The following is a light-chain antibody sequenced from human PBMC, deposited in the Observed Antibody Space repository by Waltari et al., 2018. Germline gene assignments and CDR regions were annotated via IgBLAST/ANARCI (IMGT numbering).Light chain of an antibody. CDR1: SSDGGGYNF. CDR3: CAYVGYSTWV. V-gene: IGLV2-23*02. CDR2: EIS. J-gene: IGLJ3*02. Sequence: SALTPPASVSASPGQSITISCTGTSSDGGGYNFVSWYQQHPGKAPQVIIFEISKRPSGVSNRFSGSKSGNTASLTISGLQAEDEANYYCCAYVGYSTWVFGGGTKLTVV.